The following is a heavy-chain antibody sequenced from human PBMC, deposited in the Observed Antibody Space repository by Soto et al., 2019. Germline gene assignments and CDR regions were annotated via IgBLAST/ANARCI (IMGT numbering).Heavy chain of an antibody. J-gene: IGHJ4*02. CDR3: ARQIYDSDTGPNFQYYFDS. Sequence: SLKISCKGSGYSFAGYWITWVRQKPGKGLEWMGRIDPSDSQTYYSPSFRGHVTISVTKSITTVFLQWSSLRASDTAMYYCARQIYDSDTGPNFQYYFDSWGQGTPVTVSS. CDR1: GYSFAGYW. D-gene: IGHD3-22*01. V-gene: IGHV5-10-1*01. CDR2: IDPSDSQT.